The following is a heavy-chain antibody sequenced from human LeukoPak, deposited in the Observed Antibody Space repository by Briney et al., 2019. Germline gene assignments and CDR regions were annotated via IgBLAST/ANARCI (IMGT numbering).Heavy chain of an antibody. D-gene: IGHD3-10*01. Sequence: PGGSLRLSCAASGFTFSSYSMNWVRQAPGKGLEWVSSISGSSSYIYYADSVKGRFTISRDNAKNSLYLQMNSQSAEDTAVYYCAGSLWFGDSGWFDPWGQGTLVTVSS. V-gene: IGHV3-21*01. J-gene: IGHJ5*02. CDR2: ISGSSSYI. CDR1: GFTFSSYS. CDR3: AGSLWFGDSGWFDP.